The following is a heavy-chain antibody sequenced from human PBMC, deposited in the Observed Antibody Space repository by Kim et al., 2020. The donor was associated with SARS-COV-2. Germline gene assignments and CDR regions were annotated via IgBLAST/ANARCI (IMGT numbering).Heavy chain of an antibody. Sequence: ASVKVSCKASGYTFTSYGISWVRQAPGQGLEWMGWISAYNGNTNYAQKLQGRVTMTTDTSTSTAYMELRSLRSDDTAVYYCARDLKGPPRPGKYDFWSTHYYYYGMDVWGQGTTVTVSS. CDR3: ARDLKGPPRPGKYDFWSTHYYYYGMDV. CDR1: GYTFTSYG. D-gene: IGHD3-3*01. J-gene: IGHJ6*02. V-gene: IGHV1-18*01. CDR2: ISAYNGNT.